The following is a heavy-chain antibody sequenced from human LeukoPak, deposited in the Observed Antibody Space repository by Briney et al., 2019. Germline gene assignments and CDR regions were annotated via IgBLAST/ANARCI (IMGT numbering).Heavy chain of an antibody. CDR3: ARVKRSVYYFDY. D-gene: IGHD2-8*01. J-gene: IGHJ4*02. CDR1: GGSISSSSYY. V-gene: IGHV4-39*07. CDR2: IYYSGST. Sequence: PSETLSLTCTVSGGSISSSSYYWGWIRQPPGKGLEWIGSIYYSGSTYYNPSLKSRVTISIDTSKNQFSLKLSSVTAADTAVYYCARVKRSVYYFDYWGQGTLVTVSS.